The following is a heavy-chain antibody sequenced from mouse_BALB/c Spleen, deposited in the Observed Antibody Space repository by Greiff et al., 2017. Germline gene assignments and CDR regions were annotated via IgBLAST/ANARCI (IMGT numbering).Heavy chain of an antibody. CDR3: ARYCSRYFDV. V-gene: IGHV5-9-3*01. D-gene: IGHD1-1*01. CDR2: ISSGGSYT. CDR1: GFTFSSYA. J-gene: IGHJ1*01. Sequence: EVQRVESGGGLVKPGGSLKLSCAASGFTFSSYAMSWVRQNPEKRLEWVATISSGGSYTYYPDSVKGRFTISRDNAKNTLYLQMSSLRSEDTAMYYCARYCSRYFDVWGAGTTVTVSS.